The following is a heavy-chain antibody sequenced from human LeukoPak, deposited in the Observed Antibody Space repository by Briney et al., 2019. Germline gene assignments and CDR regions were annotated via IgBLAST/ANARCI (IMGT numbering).Heavy chain of an antibody. Sequence: PSETLSLTCTVSGYSISIGYYWGWIRQPPGKGLEWIGSIYHSGGTYYNPSLKSRVTISVDASKNQFSLKLSSVTAADTALYYCARGIWEMATIPYWYFDIWGRGTLVTVSS. V-gene: IGHV4-38-2*02. D-gene: IGHD5-24*01. CDR2: IYHSGGT. CDR1: GYSISIGYY. J-gene: IGHJ2*01. CDR3: ARGIWEMATIPYWYFDI.